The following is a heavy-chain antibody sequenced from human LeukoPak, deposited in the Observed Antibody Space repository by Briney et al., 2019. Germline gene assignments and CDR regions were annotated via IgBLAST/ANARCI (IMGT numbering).Heavy chain of an antibody. CDR1: GFTFSSYG. J-gene: IGHJ6*04. D-gene: IGHD3-10*02. CDR2: ISGSGGST. CDR3: AELGVTMIGGV. Sequence: GGSLRLSCAASGFTFSSYGMSWVRQAPGKGLEWVSAISGSGGSTYYADSVKGRFTISRDNAKNSLYLQMNSLRAEDTAVYYCAELGVTMIGGVWGKGTTVTISS. V-gene: IGHV3-23*01.